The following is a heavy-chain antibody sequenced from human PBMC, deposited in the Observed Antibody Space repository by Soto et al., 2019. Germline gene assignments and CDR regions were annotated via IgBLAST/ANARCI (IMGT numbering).Heavy chain of an antibody. CDR1: GFTFSSYA. CDR3: ARDMATVTTSDAFDI. D-gene: IGHD4-17*01. V-gene: IGHV3-30-3*01. J-gene: IGHJ3*02. Sequence: PVGSLRLSCAASGFTFSSYAMHWVRQAPGKGLEWVAVISYDGSNKYYADSVKGRFTISRDNSKNTLYLQMNSLRAEDTAVYYCARDMATVTTSDAFDIWGQGTMVTRLL. CDR2: ISYDGSNK.